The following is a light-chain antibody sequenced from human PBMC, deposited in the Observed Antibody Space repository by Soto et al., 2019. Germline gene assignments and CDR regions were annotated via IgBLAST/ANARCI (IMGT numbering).Light chain of an antibody. CDR2: GNS. CDR3: QSYDSSLSGPPV. V-gene: IGLV1-40*01. J-gene: IGLJ1*01. CDR1: SSNIGAGYD. Sequence: QSVLTQPPSVSGAPGQRVTISCTGSSSNIGAGYDVHWYQQLPGTAPKLLIYGNSNRPSGVPDRFSGSKSGTSASLAITGLQAEDEADYYCQSYDSSLSGPPVFGTGTKVTVL.